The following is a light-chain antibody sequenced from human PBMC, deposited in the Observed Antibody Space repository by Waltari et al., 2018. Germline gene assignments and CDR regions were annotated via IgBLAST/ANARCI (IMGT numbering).Light chain of an antibody. CDR2: RNN. Sequence: QSVLTQSPSASGTPGQRVTISCSGSRSNIGSNYVYWYQHPQGTAPQLPIYRNNLRPSGVPDRFSGSKSGTSASLAIFGLRSEDDADYFCAAWDDSLSGPVFGGGTKLTVL. CDR3: AAWDDSLSGPV. V-gene: IGLV1-47*01. CDR1: RSNIGSNY. J-gene: IGLJ3*02.